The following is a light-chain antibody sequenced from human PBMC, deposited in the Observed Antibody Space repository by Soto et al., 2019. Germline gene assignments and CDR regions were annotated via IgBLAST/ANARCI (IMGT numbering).Light chain of an antibody. Sequence: QSVLTQPPSVSGAPGQRVTISCTGSSSNIGAGYDVHWYQQLPGTAPKLLIYGNSNRPSGVPDRFSGSKSGTSASLAITGLQAEDEADYYCNSYRSSVIPVVFGGGTKVTVL. CDR1: SSNIGAGYD. V-gene: IGLV1-40*01. J-gene: IGLJ2*01. CDR2: GNS. CDR3: NSYRSSVIPVV.